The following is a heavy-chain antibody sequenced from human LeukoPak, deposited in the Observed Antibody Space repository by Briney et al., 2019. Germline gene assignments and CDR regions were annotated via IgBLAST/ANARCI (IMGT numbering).Heavy chain of an antibody. CDR1: GFTFDDYG. CDR2: INWNGGST. J-gene: IGHJ4*02. V-gene: IGHV3-20*04. CDR3: ASYYSSTHDY. Sequence: GGSLRLSCAASGFTFDDYGMSWVRQAPGKGLEWVSGINWNGGSTGYADSVKGRFTISRDNAKNSLYLQMNSLRDEDTAVYYCASYYSSTHDYWGQGTLVTVSS. D-gene: IGHD6-13*01.